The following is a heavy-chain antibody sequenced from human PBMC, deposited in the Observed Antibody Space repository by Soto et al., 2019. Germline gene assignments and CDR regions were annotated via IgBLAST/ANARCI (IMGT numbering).Heavy chain of an antibody. CDR2: ISSSGSTI. J-gene: IGHJ6*02. CDR3: ARDRVSSSWYTHYYYYGMDV. D-gene: IGHD6-13*01. V-gene: IGHV3-48*03. CDR1: GFTFSSYE. Sequence: EVQLVESGGGLVQPGGSLRLSCAASGFTFSSYEMNWVRQAPGKGLEWVSYISSSGSTIYYADSVKGRFTISRDNAKNSLYLQMNSLRAEDTAVYYCARDRVSSSWYTHYYYYGMDVWGQGTTVTVSS.